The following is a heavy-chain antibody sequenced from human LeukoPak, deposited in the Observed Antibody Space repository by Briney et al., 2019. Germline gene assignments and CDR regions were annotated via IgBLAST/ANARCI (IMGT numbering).Heavy chain of an antibody. D-gene: IGHD2-21*02. V-gene: IGHV4-34*01. CDR3: ARGSVIVVVTANMGAYYFDY. CDR2: INHSGST. J-gene: IGHJ4*02. Sequence: SETLSLTCAVYGGSFSGYYWSWIRQPPRKGLEWIGEINHSGSTNYNPSLKSRVTISVDTSKNQFSLKLSSVTAADTAVYYCARGSVIVVVTANMGAYYFDYWGQGTLVTVSS. CDR1: GGSFSGYY.